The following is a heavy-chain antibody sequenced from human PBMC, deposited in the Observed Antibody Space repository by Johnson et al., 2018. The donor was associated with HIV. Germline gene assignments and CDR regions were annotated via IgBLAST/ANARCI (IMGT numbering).Heavy chain of an antibody. Sequence: EVQVVESGGGVVQPGRSLRLSCAASGFTFSSYAMSWVRQAPGKGLEWVSAISGSGGSTYYADSVKGRFTISRDNSKNTLYLQMNSLRAEDTAVYYCAKPVLNLKADPGAFDIWGQGTMVTVSS. J-gene: IGHJ3*02. CDR1: GFTFSSYA. CDR3: AKPVLNLKADPGAFDI. V-gene: IGHV3-23*04. CDR2: ISGSGGST. D-gene: IGHD2-8*01.